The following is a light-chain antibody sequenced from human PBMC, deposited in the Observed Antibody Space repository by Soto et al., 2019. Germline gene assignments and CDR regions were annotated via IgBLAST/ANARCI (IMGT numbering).Light chain of an antibody. CDR2: DAS. CDR3: QQRSDWPPLT. V-gene: IGKV3-11*01. Sequence: EIVLTQSPATLSLSPGERATLSCRASQSVGSYLAWYQQKPGQAPRLLIYDASTRATGIPARFSGSGSGTDFTLTISSLEPEDFAVYYCQQRSDWPPLTFGGGTKVEI. J-gene: IGKJ4*01. CDR1: QSVGSY.